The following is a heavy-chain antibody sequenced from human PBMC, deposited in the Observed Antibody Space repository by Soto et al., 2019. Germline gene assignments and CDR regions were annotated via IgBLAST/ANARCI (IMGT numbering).Heavy chain of an antibody. D-gene: IGHD6-13*01. V-gene: IGHV4-59*08. CDR2: IYYSGST. Sequence: PPETLSLTCTVSGGSISSYYWSWIRQPPGKGLEWIGYIYYSGSTNYNPSLKSRVTISVDTSKNQFSLKLSSVTAADTAVYYCARAKAPLYSSSWYWFDPWGQGTLVTVS. J-gene: IGHJ5*02. CDR3: ARAKAPLYSSSWYWFDP. CDR1: GGSISSYY.